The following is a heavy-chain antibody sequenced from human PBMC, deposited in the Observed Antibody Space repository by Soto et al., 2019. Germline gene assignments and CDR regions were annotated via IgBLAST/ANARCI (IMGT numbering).Heavy chain of an antibody. CDR2: MSYDGRDK. V-gene: IGHV3-30-3*01. D-gene: IGHD1-26*01. J-gene: IGHJ5*02. Sequence: QVQLVESGGGVVQPGRSLRLSCAASGFTFTSHAMHWVRQAPGEGLEWVAVMSYDGRDKYYADSVKGRFIISRDNSKNTLYLQMNSLRAEDTAVYYCARDEGSGSYYGNFVAPWGQGTLVTVSS. CDR1: GFTFTSHA. CDR3: ARDEGSGSYYGNFVAP.